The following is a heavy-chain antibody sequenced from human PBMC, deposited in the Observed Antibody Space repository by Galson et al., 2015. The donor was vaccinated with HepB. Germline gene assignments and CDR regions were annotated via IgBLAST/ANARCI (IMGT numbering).Heavy chain of an antibody. J-gene: IGHJ2*01. V-gene: IGHV3-30*03. CDR3: AREHSWGNWYFDY. CDR1: GFTFSSYG. Sequence: SLRLSCAVSGFTFSSYGMHWVRQAPGKGLEWVAVISYDGNNIYYADSVKGRFTISRDISKSTLYLQMNSLRAEDTAVYYCAREHSWGNWYFDYWGRGTLVTVSS. D-gene: IGHD3-16*01. CDR2: ISYDGNNI.